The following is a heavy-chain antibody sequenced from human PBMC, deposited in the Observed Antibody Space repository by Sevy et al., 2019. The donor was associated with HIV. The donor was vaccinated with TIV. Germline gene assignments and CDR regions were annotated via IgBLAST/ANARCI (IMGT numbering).Heavy chain of an antibody. CDR3: NTDPIILLLVTNGLDV. CDR2: IKAKADGGTI. J-gene: IGHJ6*02. D-gene: IGHD2-8*02. Sequence: GSLRLSCAASGFTFSYAWMSWVRQAPGKGLEWIGRIKAKADGGTIEYAAPVKGRFTISRDDSKNTLYLQMNSLKTEDTAVYYCNTDPIILLLVTNGLDVWGQGTTVTVSS. V-gene: IGHV3-15*01. CDR1: GFTFSYAW.